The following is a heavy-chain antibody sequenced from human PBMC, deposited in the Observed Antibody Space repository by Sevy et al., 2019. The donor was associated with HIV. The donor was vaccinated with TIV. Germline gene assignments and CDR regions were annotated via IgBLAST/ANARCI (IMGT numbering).Heavy chain of an antibody. CDR3: ASVRPCGGDCYFFDT. V-gene: IGHV1-69*10. J-gene: IGHJ4*02. CDR1: GGTLNNYG. D-gene: IGHD2-21*02. Sequence: ASVKVSCKASGGTLNNYGMNWVRQAPGQGLEWMGGIIPSAGIASYAQRIKGRAAITADTSTGTLYLEVGRLRSDDTAVYFCASVRPCGGDCYFFDTWGQGTLVTVSS. CDR2: IIPSAGIA.